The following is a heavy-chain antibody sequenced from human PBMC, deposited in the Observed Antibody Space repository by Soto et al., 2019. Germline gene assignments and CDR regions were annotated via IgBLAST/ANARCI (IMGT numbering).Heavy chain of an antibody. Sequence: ASVKVSCKASGYTFTSYGISWVRQAPGQGLEWMGWISAYNGNTNYAQKLQGRVTMTTDTSTSTAYMELRSLRSDDTAVYYCARDDGIAAAGIVCFDPWGQGTLVTVAS. CDR2: ISAYNGNT. D-gene: IGHD6-13*01. V-gene: IGHV1-18*01. CDR3: ARDDGIAAAGIVCFDP. CDR1: GYTFTSYG. J-gene: IGHJ5*02.